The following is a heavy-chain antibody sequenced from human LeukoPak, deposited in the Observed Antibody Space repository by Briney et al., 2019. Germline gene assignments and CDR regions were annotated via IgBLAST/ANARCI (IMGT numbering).Heavy chain of an antibody. D-gene: IGHD3-22*01. CDR2: IKQDGSEK. V-gene: IGHV3-7*03. Sequence: GGSLRLSCAASGFTFSSYWMSWVRQAPGKGLEWVANIKQDGSEKYYVDSVKGRFTISRDNAKNSLYLQMNSLRAEDTAVYYCARVAPPHKIYYDSSGYRGPVGYWGQGTLVTVSS. CDR3: ARVAPPHKIYYDSSGYRGPVGY. J-gene: IGHJ4*02. CDR1: GFTFSSYW.